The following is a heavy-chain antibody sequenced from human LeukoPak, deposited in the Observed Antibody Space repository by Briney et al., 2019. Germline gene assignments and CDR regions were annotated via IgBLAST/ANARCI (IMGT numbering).Heavy chain of an antibody. V-gene: IGHV1-18*01. J-gene: IGHJ4*02. CDR1: GYTFTSYG. D-gene: IGHD2-15*01. CDR2: ISAYNGNT. Sequence: ASVKVSCKASGYTFTSYGISWVRQAPGQGLEWMGWISAYNGNTNYAQKLQGRVTMTTDTSTSTAYMELRSLRSDDTAVYHCARCTGGGSCYGVRYWGQGTLVTVSS. CDR3: ARCTGGGSCYGVRY.